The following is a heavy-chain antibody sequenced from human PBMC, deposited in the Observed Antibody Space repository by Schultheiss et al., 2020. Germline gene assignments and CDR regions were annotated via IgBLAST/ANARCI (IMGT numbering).Heavy chain of an antibody. CDR1: GGSISSYY. J-gene: IGHJ3*02. V-gene: IGHV4-59*01. Sequence: SETLSLTCTVSGGSISSYYWSWIRQPPGKGLEWIGYIYYSGSTNYKPSLKSRVTISVDTSKNQFSLKLSSVTAADTAVYYCARDWELERRDAFDIWGQGTMVTVSS. D-gene: IGHD1-1*01. CDR2: IYYSGST. CDR3: ARDWELERRDAFDI.